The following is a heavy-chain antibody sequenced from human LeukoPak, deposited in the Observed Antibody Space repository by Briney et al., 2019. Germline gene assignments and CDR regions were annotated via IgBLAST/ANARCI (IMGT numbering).Heavy chain of an antibody. CDR1: GFTFSSYE. CDR2: ISSSGSPI. Sequence: GGSLRLSCAASGFTFSSYEMYWGRQALGKGREWGSYISSSGSPIYYADSVKGRFTISRDNAKNSLYLQMNSLRAEHTAVYYCAELGITMIGGVWGKGTTVTISS. V-gene: IGHV3-48*03. J-gene: IGHJ6*04. D-gene: IGHD3-10*02. CDR3: AELGITMIGGV.